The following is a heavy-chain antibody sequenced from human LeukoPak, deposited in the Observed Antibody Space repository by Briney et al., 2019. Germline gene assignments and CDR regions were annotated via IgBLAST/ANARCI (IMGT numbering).Heavy chain of an antibody. CDR3: VRAEAYWYGY. Sequence: GSLRLSCAASGFSLSSYAVHWARQAPGKGLEWVSVISSDGNNKYYADSVKGRFTISKDNSKNTLYLQMNSLRTEDTAVYYCVRAEAYWYGYWGQGTLVTVSS. D-gene: IGHD2-8*02. J-gene: IGHJ4*02. CDR1: GFSLSSYA. CDR2: ISSDGNNK. V-gene: IGHV3-30-3*01.